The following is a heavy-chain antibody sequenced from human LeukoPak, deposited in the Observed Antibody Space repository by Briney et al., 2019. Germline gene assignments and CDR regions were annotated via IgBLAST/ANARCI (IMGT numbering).Heavy chain of an antibody. CDR3: AELGITMIGGV. CDR1: GFGFSDSY. Sequence: NSGGSLRLSCVVSGFGFSDSYMTWIRQTPGKGLEWLAYISGSGSDIYYADSVKGRFTISRDNAKNSLYLQMNSLRAEDTAVYYCAELGITMIGGVWGKGTTVTISS. D-gene: IGHD3-10*02. J-gene: IGHJ6*04. CDR2: ISGSGSDI. V-gene: IGHV3-11*04.